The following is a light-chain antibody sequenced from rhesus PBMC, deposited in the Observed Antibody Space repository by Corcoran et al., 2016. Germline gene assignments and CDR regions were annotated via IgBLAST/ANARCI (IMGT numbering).Light chain of an antibody. CDR3: LEEIQLPWT. Sequence: DIVMTQTPLSLPVTPGEPASIPCRSSQSLLRGNGCTYLVWSLPKPGQSQQLRIYWGSNRASGVPDRVGGSGSGTDFTLKSSRVEAEEGGVYYCLEEIQLPWTVGQGTKVESK. CDR2: WGS. J-gene: IGKJ1*01. CDR1: QSLLRGNGCTY. V-gene: IGKV2-61*03.